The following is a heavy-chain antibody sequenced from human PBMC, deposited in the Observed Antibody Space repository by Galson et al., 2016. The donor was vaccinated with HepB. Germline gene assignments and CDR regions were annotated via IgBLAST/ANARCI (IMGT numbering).Heavy chain of an antibody. CDR2: IFSGGNT. CDR1: GFTVSSSF. D-gene: IGHD1-26*01. CDR3: ARVFWGGATIRYFAY. V-gene: IGHV3-53*01. Sequence: SLRLSCAASGFTVSSSFMSWVRQAPGKGLEWVPIIFSGGNTYYADSVEGRFTISRDDSKNALFLQMNSLRAEDTAMYYCARVFWGGATIRYFAYWGQGTLGTVSS. J-gene: IGHJ4*02.